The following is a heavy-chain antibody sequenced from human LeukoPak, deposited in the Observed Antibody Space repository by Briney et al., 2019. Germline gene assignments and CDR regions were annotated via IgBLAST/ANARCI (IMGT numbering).Heavy chain of an antibody. CDR3: ARDLETLAARNELIWSNWFDP. Sequence: PGGSLRLSCAASGFTFSDHYMEWVRQAPGKGLEWVAVISYNGSNKYHADSVKGRLTISRDNSKNTLFLQMNSLRADDTALYYCARDLETLAARNELIWSNWFDPWGQGTLVTVSS. CDR2: ISYNGSNK. CDR1: GFTFSDHY. V-gene: IGHV3-30-3*01. J-gene: IGHJ5*02. D-gene: IGHD6-6*01.